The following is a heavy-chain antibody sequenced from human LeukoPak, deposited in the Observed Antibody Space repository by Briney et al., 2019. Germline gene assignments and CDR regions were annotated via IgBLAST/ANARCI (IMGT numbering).Heavy chain of an antibody. Sequence: GESLKISCKGSGYSFATYWIGWVRQMPGKGLEWIGIIYPGDSSTRYSPSLQGQVTISADKSISTAYLQWSSLKASDTAMYYCARRQCAGGTCSLLDYWGQGTLVTVSS. V-gene: IGHV5-51*01. D-gene: IGHD2-15*01. CDR3: ARRQCAGGTCSLLDY. CDR2: IYPGDSST. CDR1: GYSFATYW. J-gene: IGHJ4*02.